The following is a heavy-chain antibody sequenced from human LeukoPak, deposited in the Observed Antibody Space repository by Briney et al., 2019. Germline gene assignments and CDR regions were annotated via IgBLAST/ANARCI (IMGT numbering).Heavy chain of an antibody. CDR2: IYYSGST. J-gene: IGHJ4*02. Sequence: SETLSLTCTVSGGSISSYYWSWIRQPPGKGLEWIGYIYYSGSTNYNPSLKSRVTISVDTSKNQFSLKLSSVTAADTAVYYCARDGGSYYFDYWGQGTLVTVSS. CDR1: GGSISSYY. D-gene: IGHD1-26*01. CDR3: ARDGGSYYFDY. V-gene: IGHV4-59*01.